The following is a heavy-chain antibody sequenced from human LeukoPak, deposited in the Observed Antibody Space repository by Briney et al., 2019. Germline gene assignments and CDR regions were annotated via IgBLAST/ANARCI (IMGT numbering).Heavy chain of an antibody. Sequence: ASVKVSCKASGYTFTGYYIQWMRQAPGQGLEWMGWINSNSADTNYAQNFQGRVTMTRDTSISTAYMELSRLRSDDTALYYCARIGISARGTNFHHWGQGTLVTVSS. V-gene: IGHV1-2*02. J-gene: IGHJ1*01. CDR1: GYTFTGYY. D-gene: IGHD6-13*01. CDR2: INSNSADT. CDR3: ARIGISARGTNFHH.